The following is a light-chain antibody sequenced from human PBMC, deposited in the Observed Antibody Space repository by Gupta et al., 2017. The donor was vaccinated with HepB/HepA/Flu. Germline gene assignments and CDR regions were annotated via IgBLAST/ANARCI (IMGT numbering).Light chain of an antibody. CDR3: QQEYNVPLT. Sequence: DIQMTQSPSSLSASVGDRVTITCQASRDIFIYLNWFQQKPGKAPKLLIYDASNLHSGVPSRFSGSGSGTDFIFTISRLQPEDLATYYCQQEYNVPLTFGGGTKVDIK. CDR2: DAS. CDR1: RDIFIY. J-gene: IGKJ4*01. V-gene: IGKV1-33*01.